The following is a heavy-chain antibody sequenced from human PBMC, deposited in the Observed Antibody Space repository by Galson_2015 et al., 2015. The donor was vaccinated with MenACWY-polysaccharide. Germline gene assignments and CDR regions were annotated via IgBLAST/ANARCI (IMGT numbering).Heavy chain of an antibody. CDR3: ARLPRGAVMSAFDI. J-gene: IGHJ3*02. CDR1: GGSISSTSYY. Sequence: TGLLKTSETLSLTCTVSGGSISSTSYYWGWIRQPPGRGLEWIGSVYYSGNTYYNPSLKSRVTISVDTSKTQFSLKLSSVTAADTAVYYCARLPRGAVMSAFDIWGQGTMVTVSS. V-gene: IGHV4-39*01. CDR2: VYYSGNT. D-gene: IGHD2-15*01.